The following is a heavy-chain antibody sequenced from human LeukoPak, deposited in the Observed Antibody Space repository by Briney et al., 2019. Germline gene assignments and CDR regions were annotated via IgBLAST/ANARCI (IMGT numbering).Heavy chain of an antibody. Sequence: ASVKVSCKVSGYTFTSYAMHWVRQAPGQRLEWMGWINAGNGNTKYSQKFQGRVTITRDTSASTAYMELSSLRSEDTAVYYCARAHTGDYGFLWGQGTLVTVSS. D-gene: IGHD4-17*01. J-gene: IGHJ4*02. CDR2: INAGNGNT. CDR1: GYTFTSYA. CDR3: ARAHTGDYGFL. V-gene: IGHV1-3*01.